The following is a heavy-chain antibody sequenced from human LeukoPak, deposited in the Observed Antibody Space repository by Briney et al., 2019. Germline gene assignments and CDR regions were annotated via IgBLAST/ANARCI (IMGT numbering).Heavy chain of an antibody. CDR3: ARVSSGWYLNYYYYYMDV. J-gene: IGHJ6*03. CDR1: GYTFTKFD. CDR2: MSPYSDNT. V-gene: IGHV1-8*01. Sequence: ASVTVSSKASGYTFTKFDFNWVRQATGQGLEGMGCMSPYSDNTGYSQKFQGRVTMTRNTSISTAYMELSRLRSEDTAVYYCARVSSGWYLNYYYYYMDVWGSGTTVTISS. D-gene: IGHD6-19*01.